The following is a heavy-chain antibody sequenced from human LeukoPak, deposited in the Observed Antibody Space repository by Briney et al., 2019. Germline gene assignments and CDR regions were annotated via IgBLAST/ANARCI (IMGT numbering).Heavy chain of an antibody. CDR2: ISGSGGST. CDR1: GFTFSSYA. V-gene: IGHV3-23*01. Sequence: GGSLRLSCAASGFTFSSYAMSWVRQAPGKGLEWVSAISGSGGSTYYADSVKGRFTISRDNSKNTLYLQMNSLRAEDTAVYYCAKVRRDTVVVPAASFDYWGQGTLVTVSS. CDR3: AKVRRDTVVVPAASFDY. D-gene: IGHD2-2*01. J-gene: IGHJ4*02.